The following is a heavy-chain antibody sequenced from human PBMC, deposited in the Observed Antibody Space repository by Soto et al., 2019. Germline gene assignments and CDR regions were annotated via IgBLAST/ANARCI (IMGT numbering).Heavy chain of an antibody. D-gene: IGHD2-2*01. CDR2: ISGYNGNT. J-gene: IGHJ6*02. CDR3: ARQGSMPYYYYGMDV. CDR1: GYTFTGSG. Sequence: QVQLVQSGVEVKKPGASVKVSCKASGYTFTGSGISWVRQAPGQGLEWMGWISGYNGNTNYAQKFQGRVTMTTDTSTSTAYMELRSLRSDDTAVYYCARQGSMPYYYYGMDVCGQGTTVTVSS. V-gene: IGHV1-18*01.